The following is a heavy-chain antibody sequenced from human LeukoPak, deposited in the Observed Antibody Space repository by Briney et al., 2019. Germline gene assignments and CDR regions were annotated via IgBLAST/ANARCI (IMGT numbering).Heavy chain of an antibody. CDR1: GGTFSSYA. Sequence: ASVKVSCKASGGTFSSYAISWVRQAPGQGLEWMGRIIPILGIANYAQKFQGRVTITADKSTSTAYMELSSLRSEDTAVYYCARARAVYYDSSGTTPGYWGQGTLVTVSS. J-gene: IGHJ4*02. CDR2: IIPILGIA. D-gene: IGHD3-22*01. CDR3: ARARAVYYDSSGTTPGY. V-gene: IGHV1-69*04.